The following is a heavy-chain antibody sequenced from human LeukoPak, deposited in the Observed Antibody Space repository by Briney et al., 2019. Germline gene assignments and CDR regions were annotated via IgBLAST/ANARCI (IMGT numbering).Heavy chain of an antibody. CDR3: ARVGYDDHYFEY. Sequence: SETLSLTCAVYGGSFSGYSWSWIRQPPGKGLEWIGYIYHSGSTYYNPSLKSRVTISVDRSKNQFSLKLSSVTAADTAVYYCARVGYDDHYFEYLGPGTLVTVSS. D-gene: IGHD5-12*01. CDR1: GGSFSGYS. J-gene: IGHJ4*02. V-gene: IGHV4-30-2*01. CDR2: IYHSGST.